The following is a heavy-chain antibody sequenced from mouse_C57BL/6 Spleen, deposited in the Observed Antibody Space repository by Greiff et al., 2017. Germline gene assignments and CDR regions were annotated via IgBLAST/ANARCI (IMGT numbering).Heavy chain of an antibody. CDR2: IYPGDGDT. CDR3: ARGYGSSYPYFDY. Sequence: VQLQQSGAELVKPGASVKISCKASGYAFSSYWMNWVKQRPGKGLEWIGQIYPGDGDTNYNGKFKGKATLTADKSSSTAYMQLSSLTSEDSAVYFCARGYGSSYPYFDYWGQGTTLTVSS. V-gene: IGHV1-80*01. CDR1: GYAFSSYW. D-gene: IGHD1-1*01. J-gene: IGHJ2*01.